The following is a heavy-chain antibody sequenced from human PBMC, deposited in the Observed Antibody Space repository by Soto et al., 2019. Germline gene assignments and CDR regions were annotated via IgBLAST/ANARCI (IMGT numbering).Heavy chain of an antibody. J-gene: IGHJ3*02. CDR1: GYTFTSYG. CDR3: ASSERITIFGVADAFEI. CDR2: ISAYDGNT. D-gene: IGHD3-3*01. V-gene: IGHV1-18*01. Sequence: ASVKVSCKASGYTFTSYGISWVRQAPGQGLEWMGWISAYDGNTNYAQKLQGRVTMTTDTSTSTAYMELRSLRSDDTAVYYCASSERITIFGVADAFEIWGQGTMVTVSS.